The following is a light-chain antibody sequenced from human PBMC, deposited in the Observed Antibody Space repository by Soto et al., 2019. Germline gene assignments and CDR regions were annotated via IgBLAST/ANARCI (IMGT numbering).Light chain of an antibody. CDR1: QNTANW. CDR3: QQYNAYPST. J-gene: IGKJ4*02. V-gene: IGKV1-5*01. Sequence: SVKNRVTITCRASQNTANWLAWYQQKPGKAPQLLIYDASNLKSGVPSRFSGSGYGTEFTITIDTLQPEDFGTYYCQQYNAYPSTFAAGTKVDI. CDR2: DAS.